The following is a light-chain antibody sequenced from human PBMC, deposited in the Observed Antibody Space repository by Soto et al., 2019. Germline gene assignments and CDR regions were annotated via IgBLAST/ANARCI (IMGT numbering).Light chain of an antibody. Sequence: QSVLTQPPSASATPGHRFTISCSGSRSNIGSNTINWYPQVAGTAPKLLIHTTNQRPSGVPNRFSGSKSGTSASLAISGLQSEDEADYYCSSYIPTSVLYVFGTGTKVTVL. CDR3: SSYIPTSVLYV. CDR1: RSNIGSNT. V-gene: IGLV1-44*01. J-gene: IGLJ1*01. CDR2: TTN.